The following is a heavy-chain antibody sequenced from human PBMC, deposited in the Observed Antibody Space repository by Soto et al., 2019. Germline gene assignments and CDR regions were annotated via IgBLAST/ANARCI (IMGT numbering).Heavy chain of an antibody. CDR2: VIPLFSKA. CDR3: ARVRGGDLWIYFDL. Sequence: QVQLVQSGAEVKKPGSSVKVSCKASGGTFSAYAINWVRQAPGQGLEWMGRVIPLFSKAEYAQKFLGRVLFTADESTNTAYMELRGLNSEDTAVYFCARVRGGDLWIYFDLWGRCTLVTVSS. J-gene: IGHJ2*01. D-gene: IGHD2-21*01. CDR1: GGTFSAYA. V-gene: IGHV1-69*01.